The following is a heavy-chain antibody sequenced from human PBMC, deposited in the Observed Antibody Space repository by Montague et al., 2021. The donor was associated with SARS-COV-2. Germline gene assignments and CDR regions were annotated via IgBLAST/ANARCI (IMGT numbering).Heavy chain of an antibody. V-gene: IGHV4-39*07. CDR3: ARVGRQQLVRLSGMDV. D-gene: IGHD6-13*01. CDR2: IYYSGST. CDR1: GGSISSSSYY. J-gene: IGHJ6*02. Sequence: SDTLSLTCTVSGGSISSSSYYWGWIRQPPGKGLEWIGSIYYSGSTYYNPSLKSRVTISVHTSKNQFSLKLSSVTAADTAVYYCARVGRQQLVRLSGMDVWGQGTTVTVSS.